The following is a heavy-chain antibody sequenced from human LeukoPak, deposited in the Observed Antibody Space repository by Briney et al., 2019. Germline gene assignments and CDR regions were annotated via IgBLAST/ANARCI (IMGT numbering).Heavy chain of an antibody. D-gene: IGHD5-12*01. V-gene: IGHV4-59*01. CDR2: IYSSGST. CDR1: GGSISSYH. CDR3: ARGNSGYDYAFDI. Sequence: SGTLSLTCTVSGGSISSYHWSWIRQPPGKRLQWIGFIYSSGSTNYNPSLKSRVTISLNTSKNQFSLRVSSVTSADTAVYYCARGNSGYDYAFDIWGQGTMVTVSS. J-gene: IGHJ3*02.